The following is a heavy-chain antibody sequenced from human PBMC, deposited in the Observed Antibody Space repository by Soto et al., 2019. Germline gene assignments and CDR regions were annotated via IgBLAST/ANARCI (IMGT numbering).Heavy chain of an antibody. J-gene: IGHJ6*02. CDR2: ISSSSYI. Sequence: PGGSLRLSCAAAGFTFSSYSMNWVRQAPGKGLEWVSSISSSSYIYYADSVKGRFTISRDNAKNSLYLQMNSLRAEDTAVYYCARDRCSSTSCYNYYYGMDVWGQGTTVTASS. D-gene: IGHD2-2*02. CDR1: GFTFSSYS. CDR3: ARDRCSSTSCYNYYYGMDV. V-gene: IGHV3-21*01.